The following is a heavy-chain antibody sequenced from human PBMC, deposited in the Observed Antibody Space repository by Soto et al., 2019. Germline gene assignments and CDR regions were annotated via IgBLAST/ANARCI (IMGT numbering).Heavy chain of an antibody. CDR1: GGTFSSYA. J-gene: IGHJ4*02. CDR2: IIPIFGTA. Sequence: QVQLVQSGAEVKKPGSSVKVSCKASGGTFSSYAISWVRQAPGQGLEWMGGIIPIFGTANYAQKFQCRVTITADESTSTAYMELSSLTSEDTAVYYCATPTRGCSGGSCYPPAFDYWGQGTLVSVSS. D-gene: IGHD2-15*01. CDR3: ATPTRGCSGGSCYPPAFDY. V-gene: IGHV1-69*12.